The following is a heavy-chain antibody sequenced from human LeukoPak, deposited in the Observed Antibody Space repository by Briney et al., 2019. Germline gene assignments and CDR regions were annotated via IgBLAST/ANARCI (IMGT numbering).Heavy chain of an antibody. J-gene: IGHJ4*02. CDR2: IRQDESEK. D-gene: IGHD5-18*01. CDR3: AKQWLGYSYGPDTKLFDY. V-gene: IGHV3-7*03. CDR1: GFTFSSYW. Sequence: GGSLRLSCAASGFTFSSYWMSWVRQAPGKGLEWVANIRQDESEKYYVDSVKGRFTISRDNAKNSLYLQMNSLRVEDTAVYYCAKQWLGYSYGPDTKLFDYWGQGTLVTVSS.